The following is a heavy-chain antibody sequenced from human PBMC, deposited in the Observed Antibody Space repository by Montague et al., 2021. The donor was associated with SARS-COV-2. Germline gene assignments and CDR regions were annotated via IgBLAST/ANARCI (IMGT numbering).Heavy chain of an antibody. CDR1: GFSFSTSGEG. CDR3: EHRRRLPDAPGWLDP. V-gene: IGHV2-5*02. CDR2: IYWDDDK. Sequence: PALVKPTQTLTLTCTFSGFSFSTSGEGVGWIRQPPGKALEWLALIYWDDDKRYSPSLKSRLTITKDTSKNQVVLTMTNMDPVDTATYYCEHRRRLPDAPGWLDPWGQGTLVTVSA. D-gene: IGHD2-2*01. J-gene: IGHJ5*02.